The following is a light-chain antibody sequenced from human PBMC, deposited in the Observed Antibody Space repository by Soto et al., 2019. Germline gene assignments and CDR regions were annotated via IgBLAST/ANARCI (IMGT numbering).Light chain of an antibody. J-gene: IGLJ1*01. CDR3: KSFSTSDTYV. CDR2: DVS. V-gene: IGLV2-14*01. Sequence: QSVLTQPASVSGSPGQSIAISCTGTSSDVGAYNYVSWYLQYPGKAPKLVIFDVSFRPSGVSNRFSGSKSGNTASLTISGLQAEFDADYYCKSFSTSDTYVFGTGTMVTV. CDR1: SSDVGAYNY.